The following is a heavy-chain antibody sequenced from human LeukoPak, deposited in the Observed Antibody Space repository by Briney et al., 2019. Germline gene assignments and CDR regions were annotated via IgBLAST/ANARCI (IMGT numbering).Heavy chain of an antibody. V-gene: IGHV4-34*01. J-gene: IGHJ5*02. CDR3: ARRSSGGYSYGHRGWFDP. CDR1: GFTFSRHG. D-gene: IGHD5-18*01. Sequence: PGGSLRLSCAASGFTFSRHGINWVRQAPGKGLEWIGEINHSGSTNYNPSLKSRVTISVDTSKNQFSLKLSSVTAADTAVYYCARRSSGGYSYGHRGWFDPWGQGTLVTVSS. CDR2: INHSGST.